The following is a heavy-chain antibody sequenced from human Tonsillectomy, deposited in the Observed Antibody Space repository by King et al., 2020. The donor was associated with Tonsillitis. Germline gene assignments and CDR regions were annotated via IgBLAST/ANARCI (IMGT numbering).Heavy chain of an antibody. CDR1: GGSISSYY. Sequence: HVQLQESGPGLVKPSETLSLTCTVSGGSISSYYWSWIRQPPGKGLEWIGYIYYSGSTNYNPSLKSRVTISVDTSKNQFSQKLSSVTAADTAVYYCAKSKWFWELLRTFDIWGQGTMVTVSS. CDR2: IYYSGST. V-gene: IGHV4-59*01. J-gene: IGHJ3*02. D-gene: IGHD3-10*01. CDR3: AKSKWFWELLRTFDI.